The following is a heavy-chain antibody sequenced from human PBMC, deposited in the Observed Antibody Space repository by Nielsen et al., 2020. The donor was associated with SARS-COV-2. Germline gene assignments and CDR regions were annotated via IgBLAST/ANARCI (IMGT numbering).Heavy chain of an antibody. CDR3: ARAVVPRYYLDY. Sequence: GESLKISCVVSGFNFRGYWMTWVRQAPGKGLEWVGNIKLDGSEKYYVDSVKGRFTISRDNARNTLYLQMNGLRAEDTAVYYCARAVVPRYYLDYWGQGTLVSVSS. CDR2: IKLDGSEK. J-gene: IGHJ4*02. CDR1: GFNFRGYW. D-gene: IGHD2-21*01. V-gene: IGHV3-7*01.